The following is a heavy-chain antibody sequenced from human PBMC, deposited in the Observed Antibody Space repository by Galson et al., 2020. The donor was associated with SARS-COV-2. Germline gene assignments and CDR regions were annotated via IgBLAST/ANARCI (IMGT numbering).Heavy chain of an antibody. D-gene: IGHD5-12*01. V-gene: IGHV3-21*01. CDR3: ARWTPIYYGSGMDV. CDR2: ISSSSSYI. J-gene: IGHJ6*02. Sequence: GGSLRLSCAASGFTFSSYSMNWVRQAPGKGLEWVSSISSSSSYIYYADSVKGRFTISRDNAKNSLYLQMNILRAGDTAVYYCARWTPIYYGSGMDVWGQGTTVTVSS. CDR1: GFTFSSYS.